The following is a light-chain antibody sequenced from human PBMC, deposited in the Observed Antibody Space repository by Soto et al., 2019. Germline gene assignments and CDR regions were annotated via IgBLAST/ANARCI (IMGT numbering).Light chain of an antibody. CDR3: QKYNSALLT. CDR1: QGIRNY. CDR2: AAS. V-gene: IGKV1-27*01. Sequence: DLQITQSPSSLSASVLYRVTITCWASQGIRNYLAWYQQKPGKVPKLLIYAASTLQSGVPSRFSGSGSGTDFTLTISSLQPEDVATYYCQKYNSALLTFGQGTKVDIK. J-gene: IGKJ1*01.